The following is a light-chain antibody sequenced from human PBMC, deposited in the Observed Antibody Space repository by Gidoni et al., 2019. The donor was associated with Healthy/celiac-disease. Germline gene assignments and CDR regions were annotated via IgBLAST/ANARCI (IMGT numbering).Light chain of an antibody. CDR2: AAS. J-gene: IGKJ1*01. V-gene: IGKV1-39*01. Sequence: DIQMTQPPSSLSASVGDRVTITCRASQRISRYLNWYQQKPGKAPKLLIYAASSLQSGVPSSFSVSGSGKDFTLNSSSLQPEDFATDYCQQSYSTPWTFGQXTKVEIK. CDR1: QRISRY. CDR3: QQSYSTPWT.